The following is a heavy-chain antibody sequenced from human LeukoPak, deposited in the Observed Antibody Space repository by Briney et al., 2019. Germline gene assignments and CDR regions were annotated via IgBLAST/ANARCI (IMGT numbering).Heavy chain of an antibody. V-gene: IGHV3-23*01. CDR3: ARESGTTETSCFDY. CDR2: ISGSGGGT. D-gene: IGHD1-1*01. J-gene: IGHJ4*02. Sequence: GESLKISCAASGFTFSSYAITWVRQAPGKGLEWVSAISGSGGGTYYADSVKGRFTISRDNSKNTLYLQMNSLRAEDTAVYYCARESGTTETSCFDYWGQGTLVTVSS. CDR1: GFTFSSYA.